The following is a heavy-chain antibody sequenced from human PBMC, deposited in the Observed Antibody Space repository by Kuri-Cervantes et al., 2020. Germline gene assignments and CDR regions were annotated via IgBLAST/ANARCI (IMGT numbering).Heavy chain of an antibody. CDR1: GGSFSDND. D-gene: IGHD3-16*01. V-gene: IGHV4-34*01. Sequence: SETLSLTCGVYGGSFSDNDWTWIRQAPGKGLEWIGEINQSGNTHYNPSLKSRVTISVDTSKNQFSLKLSSVTAADTAVYYCARAGGVRSPLFSYYYGLDVWGRGTTVTVSS. CDR3: ARAGGVRSPLFSYYYGLDV. CDR2: INQSGNT. J-gene: IGHJ6*02.